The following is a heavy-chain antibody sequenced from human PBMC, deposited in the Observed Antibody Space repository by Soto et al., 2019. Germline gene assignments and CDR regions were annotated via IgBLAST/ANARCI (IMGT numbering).Heavy chain of an antibody. CDR3: VRHAQWIIRAY. CDR1: GGYISSGGYY. CDR2: IYYSGST. V-gene: IGHV4-39*01. Sequence: SETLSLTCTLSGGYISSGGYYWSWIRQHPGKRLEWIGSIYYSGSTYYNPSLKSRVTISVDTSKNQFSLKLISVTAADTAVYYCVRHAQWIIRAYWGQGSLVTVSS. J-gene: IGHJ4*02. D-gene: IGHD5-12*01.